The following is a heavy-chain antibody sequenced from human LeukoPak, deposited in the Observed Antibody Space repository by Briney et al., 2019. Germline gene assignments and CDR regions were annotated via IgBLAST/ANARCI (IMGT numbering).Heavy chain of an antibody. V-gene: IGHV4-4*07. CDR3: ARRDDI. J-gene: IGHJ3*02. CDR1: GGSISSYY. Sequence: SETLSLTCTVSGGSISSYYWSWIRQPAGKGLEWIGRIYSSGTTNYNPSLKSRVTISLDTSKNQFSLKLSSVTAADTAVYYCARRDDIWGQGTMVTVSS. CDR2: IYSSGTT.